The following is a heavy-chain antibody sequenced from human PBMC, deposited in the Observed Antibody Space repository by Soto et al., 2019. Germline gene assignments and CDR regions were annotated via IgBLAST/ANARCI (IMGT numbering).Heavy chain of an antibody. V-gene: IGHV4-39*01. Sequence: PSETLSLTCTVAGASISISNYYWGWIRQPPGRGLEWIGTMYYSGRTYYNPSLKSRVTTSVDTSKNQFSLKLSAVTATDTAVYYCARHGNTVTTGYYYGMDVWGQGTTVTVSS. CDR1: GASISISNYY. CDR3: ARHGNTVTTGYYYGMDV. CDR2: MYYSGRT. J-gene: IGHJ6*02. D-gene: IGHD4-17*01.